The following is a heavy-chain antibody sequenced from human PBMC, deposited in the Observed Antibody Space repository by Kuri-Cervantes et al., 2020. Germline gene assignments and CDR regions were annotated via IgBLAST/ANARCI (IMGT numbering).Heavy chain of an antibody. J-gene: IGHJ4*02. D-gene: IGHD3-10*01. CDR1: GDSISSGGYY. Sequence: LRLSCTVSGDSISSGGYYWSWIRQHPGKGLEWIGYIYYSGSTYYNPSLKSRVTISVDTSKNQFSLKLSSVTAADTAVYYCAREHGSGSYYRAREEGCFDYWGQGTLVTVSS. CDR2: IYYSGST. CDR3: AREHGSGSYYRAREEGCFDY. V-gene: IGHV4-31*03.